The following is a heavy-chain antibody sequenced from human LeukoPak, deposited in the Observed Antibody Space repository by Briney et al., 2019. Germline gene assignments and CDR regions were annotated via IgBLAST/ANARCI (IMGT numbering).Heavy chain of an antibody. J-gene: IGHJ4*02. V-gene: IGHV4-39*02. CDR1: GVSINSGDYY. CDR3: ARVRCTSTNCDRGVFDY. D-gene: IGHD2-2*01. Sequence: KPSETLSLTCTVSGVSINSGDYYWGWIRQPPGKGLEWIGTMFHSGSTHYNPSLKSRVTMSVDTSNNHFSLKLTSMTAADTAVFYCARVRCTSTNCDRGVFDYWGQGTLVTVSS. CDR2: MFHSGST.